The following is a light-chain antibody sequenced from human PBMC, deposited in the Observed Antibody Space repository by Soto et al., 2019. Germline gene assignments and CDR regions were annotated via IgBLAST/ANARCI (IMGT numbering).Light chain of an antibody. V-gene: IGKV3-15*01. CDR1: QSVRSN. CDR3: QQYNTWPPIT. CDR2: GAS. Sequence: EIVMTQSPATLSVSPGERVTLSCRASQSVRSNLAWYQQKPGQAPRLLIYGASTRATGLPARFSGSGSGTDFTLTISRLQSEDFAVYYCQQYNTWPPITFGQGTRLEIK. J-gene: IGKJ5*01.